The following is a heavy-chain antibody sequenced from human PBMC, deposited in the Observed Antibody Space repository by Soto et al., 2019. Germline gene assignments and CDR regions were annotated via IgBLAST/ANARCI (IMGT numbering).Heavy chain of an antibody. CDR3: ARTNSGYDPAFDY. V-gene: IGHV4-31*03. D-gene: IGHD5-12*01. CDR2: IYYSGST. J-gene: IGHJ4*02. CDR1: GGAISSGGYY. Sequence: PSETLSLTCTVSGGAISSGGYYWSWIRQHPGKGLEWIGYIYYSGSTYYNPSLKSRVTISVDTSKNQFSLKLSSVTAADTAVYYCARTNSGYDPAFDYWGQGTLVTVSS.